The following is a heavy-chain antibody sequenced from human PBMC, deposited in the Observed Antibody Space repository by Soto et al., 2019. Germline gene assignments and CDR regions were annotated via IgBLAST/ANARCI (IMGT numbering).Heavy chain of an antibody. J-gene: IGHJ2*01. CDR1: GGSFSGYY. V-gene: IGHV4-34*01. CDR3: ARGRHPPAVVAGYFDL. CDR2: INHSGST. D-gene: IGHD2-15*01. Sequence: QVQLQQWGAGLLKPSETLSLTCAVYGGSFSGYYWSWIRQPPGKGLEWIGEINHSGSTNYNPSLKSRVTISVDTSKNQFSLKLSSVTAADTAVYYCARGRHPPAVVAGYFDLWGRGTLVTVSS.